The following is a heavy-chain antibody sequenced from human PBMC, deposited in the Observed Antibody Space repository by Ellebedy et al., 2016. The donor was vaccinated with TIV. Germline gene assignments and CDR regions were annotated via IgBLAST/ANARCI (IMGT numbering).Heavy chain of an antibody. V-gene: IGHV3-48*04. CDR3: ARGPPTAARTSWFDP. CDR1: GFTFSSYS. D-gene: IGHD6-13*01. J-gene: IGHJ5*02. CDR2: ISSKSSTI. Sequence: GGSLRLXXAASGFTFSSYSMNWVRQPPGKGLEWVSSISSKSSTIYYADSVKGRFTISRDNAKNSLYLQMNSLRAEDTAVYYCARGPPTAARTSWFDPWGQGTLVTVSS.